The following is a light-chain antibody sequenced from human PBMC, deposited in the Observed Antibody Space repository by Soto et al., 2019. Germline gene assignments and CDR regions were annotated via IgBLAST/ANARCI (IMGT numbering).Light chain of an antibody. CDR2: ELS. CDR3: SSYVTGNSLI. V-gene: IGLV2-8*01. CDR1: SRDVGGHDY. Sequence: QSVLTQPPSASGSPGQSVTISCTGTSRDVGGHDYVSWYQQHPGKAPKLMIYELSKRPSGVPDRFSGSKSGNTASLTVSGLQAEDEADYYCSSYVTGNSLIFGGGTTLTVL. J-gene: IGLJ2*01.